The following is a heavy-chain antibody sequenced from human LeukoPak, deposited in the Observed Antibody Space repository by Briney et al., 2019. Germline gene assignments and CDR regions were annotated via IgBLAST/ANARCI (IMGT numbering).Heavy chain of an antibody. Sequence: SETLSLTCTVSGYSISSGYYWGWIRQPPGKGLEWIGSIYHSGSTYYNPSLKSRVTISVDTSKNQFSLKLSSVTAADTAVYYCARVSSSWWGDFDYWGQGTLVTVSS. CDR2: IYHSGST. V-gene: IGHV4-38-2*02. D-gene: IGHD6-13*01. CDR1: GYSISSGYY. CDR3: ARVSSSWWGDFDY. J-gene: IGHJ4*02.